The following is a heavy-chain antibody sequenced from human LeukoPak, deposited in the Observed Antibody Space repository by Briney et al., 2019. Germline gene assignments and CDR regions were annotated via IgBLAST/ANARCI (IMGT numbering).Heavy chain of an antibody. Sequence: ASVKVSCKASGYTFTGYYVHWVRQAPGQGLEWMGWINPNSGGTNYAQKFQGRVTMTRDTSISTAYMELSRLRSDDPAVYYCARTSGLRYFDWLPYFDYWGQGTLVTVSS. CDR3: ARTSGLRYFDWLPYFDY. CDR1: GYTFTGYY. J-gene: IGHJ4*02. CDR2: INPNSGGT. D-gene: IGHD3-9*01. V-gene: IGHV1-2*02.